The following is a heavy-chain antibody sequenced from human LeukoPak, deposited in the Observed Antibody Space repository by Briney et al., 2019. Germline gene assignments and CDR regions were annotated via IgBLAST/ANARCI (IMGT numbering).Heavy chain of an antibody. CDR3: ARGGSGDYGSYYYYHGLDV. CDR1: GYTFTSYD. Sequence: EASVKVSCKASGYTFTSYDINWVRQATGQGLEWMGWMNPNSGNTAYAQKFQGRVTMTRNTSISTAYMELSSLRSDDTAVYYCARGGSGDYGSYYYYHGLDVWGQGTTVTVSS. J-gene: IGHJ6*02. D-gene: IGHD4-17*01. CDR2: MNPNSGNT. V-gene: IGHV1-8*01.